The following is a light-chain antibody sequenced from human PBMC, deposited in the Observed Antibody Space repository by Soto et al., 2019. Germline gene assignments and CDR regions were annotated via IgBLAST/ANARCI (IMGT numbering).Light chain of an antibody. CDR2: LNSDGSH. CDR3: QTWGTGIQV. V-gene: IGLV4-69*01. J-gene: IGLJ2*01. Sequence: QLVLTQSPSASPSLGASVKVTCTLSSGHSSYAIAWHQQQPEKGPRYLMKLNSDGSHSKGDGIPDRFSGSSSGAERHLIISSLQSEDEADYYCQTWGTGIQVFGGGTKLTVL. CDR1: SGHSSYA.